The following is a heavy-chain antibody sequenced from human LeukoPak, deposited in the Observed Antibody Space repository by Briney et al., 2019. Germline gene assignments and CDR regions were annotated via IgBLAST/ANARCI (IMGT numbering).Heavy chain of an antibody. CDR1: GYTFTSYG. CDR3: ATVGATGGYFDY. Sequence: EASVKVSFKASGYTFTSYGISWVRQAPGQGLEWMGWISAYNGDTNYAQKLQGRVTMTTDTSTTTAYMELRSLRSDDTAVYYCATVGATGGYFDYWGQGTLVTVSS. V-gene: IGHV1-18*01. CDR2: ISAYNGDT. D-gene: IGHD1-26*01. J-gene: IGHJ4*02.